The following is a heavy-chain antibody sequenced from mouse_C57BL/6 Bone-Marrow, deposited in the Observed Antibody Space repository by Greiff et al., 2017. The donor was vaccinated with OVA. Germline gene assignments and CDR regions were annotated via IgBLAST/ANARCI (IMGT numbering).Heavy chain of an antibody. CDR2: ISSGGSYT. CDR3: ARRGNWDEGFAY. V-gene: IGHV5-6*01. J-gene: IGHJ3*01. Sequence: EVQRVESGGDLVKPGGSLKLSCAASGFTFSSYGMSWVRQTPDKRLEWVATISSGGSYTYYPDSVKGRFTISRDNAKNTLYLQMSSLKSEDTAMYYCARRGNWDEGFAYWGQGTLVTVSA. CDR1: GFTFSSYG. D-gene: IGHD4-1*02.